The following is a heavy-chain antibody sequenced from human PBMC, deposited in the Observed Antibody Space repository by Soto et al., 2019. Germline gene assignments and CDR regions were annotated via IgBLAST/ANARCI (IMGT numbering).Heavy chain of an antibody. J-gene: IGHJ5*02. CDR1: GGSISSSSYY. D-gene: IGHD3-9*01. CDR3: ASSGYDILTGLFDP. CDR2: IYYSGSI. Sequence: SETLSLTCSVSGGSISSSSYYWGWIRQPPGKGLEWIGSIYYSGSIYYNPSLKSRVTISVDTSKNQFSLKLSSVTAAETAVYYCASSGYDILTGLFDPWGQGTLVTVSS. V-gene: IGHV4-39*01.